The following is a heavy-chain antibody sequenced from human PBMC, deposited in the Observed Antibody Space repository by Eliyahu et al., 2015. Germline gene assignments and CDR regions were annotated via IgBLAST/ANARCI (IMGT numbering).Heavy chain of an antibody. D-gene: IGHD4-17*01. V-gene: IGHV3-74*01. J-gene: IGHJ5*02. CDR1: GFXFSXYW. CDR3: ARDRSATVTNNWFDP. CDR2: INSDGSST. Sequence: EVQLVESGGGLVQPGGSLRLSCAASGFXFSXYWMHWVRQAPGKGLVWVSRINSDGSSTSYADSVKGRFTISRDNAKNTLYLQMNSLRAEDTAVYYCARDRSATVTNNWFDPWGQGTLVTVSS.